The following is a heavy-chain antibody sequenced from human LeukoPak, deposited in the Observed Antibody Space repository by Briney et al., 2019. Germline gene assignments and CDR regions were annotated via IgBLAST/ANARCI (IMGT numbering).Heavy chain of an antibody. D-gene: IGHD4-17*01. CDR2: IYYSGST. Sequence: PPETLSLTCTVSGGSISSGGYYWSWIRQHPGTGLEWIGYIYYSGSTYYNPSLKSRVTISVDTSKNQFSLKLSSVTAADTAVYYCARDHTGYFQHWGQGTLVTVSS. CDR1: GGSISSGGYY. V-gene: IGHV4-31*03. J-gene: IGHJ1*01. CDR3: ARDHTGYFQH.